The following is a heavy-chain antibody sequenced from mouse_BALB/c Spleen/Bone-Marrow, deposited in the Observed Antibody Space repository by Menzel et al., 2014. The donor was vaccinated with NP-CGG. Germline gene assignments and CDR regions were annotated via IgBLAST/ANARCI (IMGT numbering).Heavy chain of an antibody. J-gene: IGHJ2*01. V-gene: IGHV3-8*02. D-gene: IGHD3-3*01. CDR1: GDSITSGY. Sequence: VQLQQSGPSLVKPSQTLSLTCSDTGDSITSGYWNWIRKFPGNKLEYMGYISYSGSTYYNPSLKSRISITRNTSKNQYYLQLNSVTAEDTAAFYGARGGGTGFDYWGQGTTLTVSS. CDR2: ISYSGST. CDR3: ARGGGTGFDY.